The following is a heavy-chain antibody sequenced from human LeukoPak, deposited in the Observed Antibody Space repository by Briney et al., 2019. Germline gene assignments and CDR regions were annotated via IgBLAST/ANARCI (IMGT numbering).Heavy chain of an antibody. CDR3: VRAGYTSGWVLDD. D-gene: IGHD6-19*01. CDR2: INTDEDST. CDR1: GFTFSSYA. V-gene: IGHV3-64*02. Sequence: GGSLRLYCAASGFTFSSYAFHWVRQAQGKGLEYVTAINTDEDSTYYAESVRGRFTISRDNSRNTLYLQMGTLRIEDTAVYYCVRAGYTSGWVLDDWGQGTLVTVSS. J-gene: IGHJ4*02.